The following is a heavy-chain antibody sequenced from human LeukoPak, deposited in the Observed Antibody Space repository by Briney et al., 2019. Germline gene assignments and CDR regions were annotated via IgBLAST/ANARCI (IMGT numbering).Heavy chain of an antibody. CDR1: GGTFSSYA. CDR2: IIPIFGTE. V-gene: IGHV1-69*13. D-gene: IGHD1-26*01. J-gene: IGHJ3*02. Sequence: SVKVSCKASGGTFSSYAISWVRQAPGQGLEWMGGIIPIFGTENYAQKFQGRVTITADESTSTAYMELSSLRSEDTAVYYCASSPRVGARFDICGQGTMVTVSS. CDR3: ASSPRVGARFDI.